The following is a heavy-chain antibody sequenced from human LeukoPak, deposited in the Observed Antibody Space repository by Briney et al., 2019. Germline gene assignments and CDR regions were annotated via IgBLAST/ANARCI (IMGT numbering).Heavy chain of an antibody. Sequence: SETLSLTCTVSGGSISSYYWSWIRQPPGKGLEWIGYIYYSGSTNYNPSLKSRVTISVDTSKNQFSLKLSSVTAADTAVYYCARHNYYSNYGDWFDPWGQGALVTVSS. J-gene: IGHJ5*02. CDR2: IYYSGST. CDR1: GGSISSYY. CDR3: ARHNYYSNYGDWFDP. V-gene: IGHV4-59*08. D-gene: IGHD4-11*01.